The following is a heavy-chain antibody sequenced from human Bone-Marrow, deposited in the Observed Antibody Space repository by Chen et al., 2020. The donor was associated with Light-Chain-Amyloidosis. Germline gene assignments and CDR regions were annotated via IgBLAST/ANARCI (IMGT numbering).Heavy chain of an antibody. V-gene: IGHV4-39*07. J-gene: IGHJ4*02. CDR1: GGSIMSSSNF. D-gene: IGHD4-17*01. CDR3: ARVVPPNYGANFNS. Sequence: QLQLQESGPRLVKSSGTLSLTCTVSGGSIMSSSNFWGWLRQAPGKGLGWIGSIYYSGNTYMNSSLKNRAAMSVDPSNNQFSLRLNSVTAADTAVYFCARVVPPNYGANFNSWGQGTLVIVSS. CDR2: IYYSGNT.